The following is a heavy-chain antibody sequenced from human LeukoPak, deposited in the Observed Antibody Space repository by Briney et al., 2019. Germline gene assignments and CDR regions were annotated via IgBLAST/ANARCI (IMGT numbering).Heavy chain of an antibody. D-gene: IGHD6-13*01. V-gene: IGHV4-34*01. CDR2: INHSGST. Sequence: GSLRLSCAASGFTFSSYAVSWVRQAPGKGLEWIGEINHSGSTNYNPSLKSRVTISVDTSKNQFSLKLSSVTAADTAVYYCARFVEYSSSYTAYWYFDLWGRGTLVTVSS. CDR1: GFTFSSYA. J-gene: IGHJ2*01. CDR3: ARFVEYSSSYTAYWYFDL.